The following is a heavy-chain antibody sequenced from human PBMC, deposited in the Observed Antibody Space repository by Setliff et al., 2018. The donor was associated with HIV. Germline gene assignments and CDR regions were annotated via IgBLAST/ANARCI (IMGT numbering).Heavy chain of an antibody. CDR2: INNSGST. J-gene: IGHJ4*02. Sequence: SETLSLTCAVYGGSFSGYYWSWIRQPPGKGLEWIGQINNSGSTNYTPYLKSRVTISVDTSKNQFSLKLSSVTAADTAVYYCARGVGKQLCLPAYFDYWGQGTLVTVSS. D-gene: IGHD5-18*01. CDR3: ARGVGKQLCLPAYFDY. V-gene: IGHV4-34*01. CDR1: GGSFSGYY.